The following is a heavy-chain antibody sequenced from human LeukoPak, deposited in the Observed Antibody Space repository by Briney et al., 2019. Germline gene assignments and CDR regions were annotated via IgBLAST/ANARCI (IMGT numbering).Heavy chain of an antibody. Sequence: GASVKVSCKASGGTFSNYAISWVRQAPGQGLEWMGWINPNSGGTNYAQKFQGRVTMTRDTSISTAYMELSRLRSDDTAVYYCARLPKTYYDFWSGYPHSDAFDIWGQGTMVTVSS. CDR2: INPNSGGT. D-gene: IGHD3-3*01. CDR1: GGTFSNYA. J-gene: IGHJ3*02. V-gene: IGHV1-2*02. CDR3: ARLPKTYYDFWSGYPHSDAFDI.